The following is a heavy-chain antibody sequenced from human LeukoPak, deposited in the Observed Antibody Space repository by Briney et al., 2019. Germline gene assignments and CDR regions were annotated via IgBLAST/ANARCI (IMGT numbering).Heavy chain of an antibody. CDR1: GGSISSNNYY. Sequence: SETLSLTCTVSGGSISSNNYYWGWIRQPPGKGLEWIGSIYYSGSTYYNPSLKSRVTISVDTSKYQFSLKLNSVTAADTAVYYCARLSYSSRAWFDPWGQGTLVTVSS. CDR3: ARLSYSSRAWFDP. D-gene: IGHD6-13*01. CDR2: IYYSGST. V-gene: IGHV4-39*01. J-gene: IGHJ5*02.